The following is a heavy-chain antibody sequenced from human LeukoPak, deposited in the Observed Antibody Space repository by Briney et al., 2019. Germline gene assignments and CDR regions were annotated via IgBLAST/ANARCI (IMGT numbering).Heavy chain of an antibody. Sequence: SETLSLTCTVSGGSISSYYWSWIRRPPGKGLEWIGYVYYSGSTNYNPALKSRVTISIDTSKSQFSLRLGSVTAADTAVYYCARDRHWTNDWVFDYWGQGTLVTVSS. CDR1: GGSISSYY. V-gene: IGHV4-59*01. J-gene: IGHJ4*02. CDR2: VYYSGST. CDR3: ARDRHWTNDWVFDY. D-gene: IGHD1/OR15-1a*01.